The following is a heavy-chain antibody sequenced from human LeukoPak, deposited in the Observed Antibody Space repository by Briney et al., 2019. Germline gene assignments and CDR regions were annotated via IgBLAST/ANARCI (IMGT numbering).Heavy chain of an antibody. CDR3: ARDGGGYCSSTSCYRGPAFDY. D-gene: IGHD2-2*01. CDR1: GFTFSSYW. CDR2: IKQDGSEK. V-gene: IGHV3-7*01. Sequence: GGSLRLSCAASGFTFSSYWMSWVRQAPGKGLEWVANIKQDGSEKYYVDSVKGRFTISRDNTKNSLYLQMNSLRAEDTAVYYCARDGGGYCSSTSCYRGPAFDYWGQGTLVTASS. J-gene: IGHJ4*02.